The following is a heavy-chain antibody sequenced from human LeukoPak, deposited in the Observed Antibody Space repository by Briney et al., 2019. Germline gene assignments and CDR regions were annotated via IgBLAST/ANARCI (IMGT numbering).Heavy chain of an antibody. CDR3: ASSTGDGNAFDI. CDR1: GFTFSSYE. D-gene: IGHD7-27*01. J-gene: IGHJ3*02. Sequence: PGGSLRLSCAASGFTFSSYEMNWVRQAPGKGLEWVSYISSGGGTIYHADSVKGRFTISRDNAKNSLYLQMNSLRAEDTAVYYCASSTGDGNAFDIWGQGTMVTVSS. CDR2: ISSGGGTI. V-gene: IGHV3-48*03.